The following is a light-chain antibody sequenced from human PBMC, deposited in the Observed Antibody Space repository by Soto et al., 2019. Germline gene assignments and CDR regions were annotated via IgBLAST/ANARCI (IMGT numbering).Light chain of an antibody. J-gene: IGKJ1*01. CDR2: GAS. Sequence: EIVLTQSPATLSVSPGERATLSCRASQSVTTNLAWYQQKAGQAPRLLIYGASTRAIAIPARFSGSGSGTEFTLNISSLQSEDFAVYYCQQYNNWPRTFGQGTKVEIK. V-gene: IGKV3-15*01. CDR3: QQYNNWPRT. CDR1: QSVTTN.